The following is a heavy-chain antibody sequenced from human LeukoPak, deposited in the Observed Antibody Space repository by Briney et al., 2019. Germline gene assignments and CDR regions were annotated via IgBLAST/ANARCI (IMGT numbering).Heavy chain of an antibody. Sequence: GGSLRLSCAASGFTFSSYAMSWVRQTPGKGLEWVSAISGSGGSTYYADSVKGRFTISRENSKNTLYLQMNSLRAEDTALYYCAKDLNYFDSSSSESYWGQGTQVTVSS. D-gene: IGHD3-22*01. CDR2: ISGSGGST. V-gene: IGHV3-23*01. CDR3: AKDLNYFDSSSSESY. CDR1: GFTFSSYA. J-gene: IGHJ4*02.